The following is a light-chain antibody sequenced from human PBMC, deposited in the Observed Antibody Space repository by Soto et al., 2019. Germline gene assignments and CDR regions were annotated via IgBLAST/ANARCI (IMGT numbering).Light chain of an antibody. CDR2: DAS. J-gene: IGKJ4*01. V-gene: IGKV3-15*01. CDR3: QQYNDWPPLT. CDR1: QSIRTN. Sequence: EIMRTQSPATVSGSPLERATLSCRASQSIRTNVAWYQQKPGQALRLLIYDASTRATGLSSRFSGSGAGTEFTLTNSSLQSEDVAIYYCQQYNDWPPLTFGGGTRLEI.